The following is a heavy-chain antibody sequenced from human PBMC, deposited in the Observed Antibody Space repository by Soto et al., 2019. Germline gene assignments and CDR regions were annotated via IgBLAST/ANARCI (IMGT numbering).Heavy chain of an antibody. Sequence: GASVKVSCKASGYTFTGYYMHWVRQAPGQGLEWMGWINPNSGGTNYAQKFQGRVTMTRDTSISTAYMELSRLRSDDTAVYYCARDRSAMVKRYFDYWGQGTLVTVSS. CDR3: ARDRSAMVKRYFDY. V-gene: IGHV1-2*02. D-gene: IGHD5-18*01. J-gene: IGHJ4*02. CDR2: INPNSGGT. CDR1: GYTFTGYY.